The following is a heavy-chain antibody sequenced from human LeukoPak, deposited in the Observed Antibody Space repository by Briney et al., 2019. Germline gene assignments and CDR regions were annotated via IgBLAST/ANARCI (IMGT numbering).Heavy chain of an antibody. CDR3: ARVDTMIVVVSTDAFDI. V-gene: IGHV4-4*02. D-gene: IGHD3-22*01. Sequence: SETLSLTCAVSGGSISSSNWWSWVRQPPGKGLEWIGEIYHSGSTNYNPSLKSRVTISVDKSKNQFSLKLSSVTAADTAVYYCARVDTMIVVVSTDAFDIWGQGTMVTVSS. CDR1: GGSISSSNW. J-gene: IGHJ3*02. CDR2: IYHSGST.